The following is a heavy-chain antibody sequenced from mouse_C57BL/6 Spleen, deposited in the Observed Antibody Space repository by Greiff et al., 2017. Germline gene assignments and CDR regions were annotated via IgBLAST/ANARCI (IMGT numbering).Heavy chain of an antibody. D-gene: IGHD2-2*01. CDR1: GYTFTSYW. J-gene: IGHJ1*03. CDR2: IDPSDSET. CDR3: ARSVMVTWYFDV. V-gene: IGHV1-52*01. Sequence: VQLQQSGAELVKPGASVKLSCKASGYTFTSYWMHWVKQRPIQGLEWIGNIDPSDSETHYNQKFKDKATLTVDKSSSTAYMQLSSLTSEDSAVYYCARSVMVTWYFDVWGTGTTVTVSS.